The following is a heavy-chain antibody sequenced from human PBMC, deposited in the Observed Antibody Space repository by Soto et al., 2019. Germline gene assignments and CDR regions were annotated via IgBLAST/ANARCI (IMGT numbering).Heavy chain of an antibody. CDR2: ISYDGSNK. Sequence: PGGSLRLSCAASGFTFSSYGMHWVRQAPGKGLEWVAVISYDGSNKYYADSVKGRFTISRDNSKNTLYLQMNSLRAEDTAVYYCAKGWWELLRINYYYYGMDVWGQGTTVTVSS. CDR3: AKGWWELLRINYYYYGMDV. D-gene: IGHD1-26*01. J-gene: IGHJ6*02. CDR1: GFTFSSYG. V-gene: IGHV3-30*18.